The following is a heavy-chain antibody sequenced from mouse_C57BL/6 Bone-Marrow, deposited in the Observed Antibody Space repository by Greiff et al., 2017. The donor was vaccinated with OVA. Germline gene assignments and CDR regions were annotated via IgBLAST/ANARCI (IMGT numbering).Heavy chain of an antibody. CDR3: TVGTYYFDY. V-gene: IGHV6-3*01. CDR2: IRLKSDNYAT. CDR1: GFTFSNYW. Sequence: EVQLVESGGGLVQPGGSMKLSCVASGFTFSNYWMNWVRQSPEKGLEWVAQIRLKSDNYATHYAESVKGRFTISRDDSKSSVYLQMNNLRAEDTGIYYCTVGTYYFDYWGQGTTLTVSS. J-gene: IGHJ2*01.